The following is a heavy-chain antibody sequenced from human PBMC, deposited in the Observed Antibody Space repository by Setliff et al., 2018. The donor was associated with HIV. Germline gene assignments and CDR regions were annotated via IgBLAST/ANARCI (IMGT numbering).Heavy chain of an antibody. Sequence: SETLSLTCTVSGGSISSYYWSWIRQPPGKGLEWIGYIYYSGSTNYNPSLKSRVTISVDTSKNQFSLRLSSVTAADTAVYYCARTTDSSGYYLISSYYYYYYMDVWGKGTTVTVSS. V-gene: IGHV4-59*01. CDR2: IYYSGST. CDR1: GGSISSYY. D-gene: IGHD3-22*01. CDR3: ARTTDSSGYYLISSYYYYYYMDV. J-gene: IGHJ6*03.